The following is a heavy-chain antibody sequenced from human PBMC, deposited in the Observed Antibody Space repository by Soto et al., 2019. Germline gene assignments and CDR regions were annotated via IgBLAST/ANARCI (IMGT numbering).Heavy chain of an antibody. V-gene: IGHV3-64D*08. Sequence: GGSLRLSCSASGFTFSSYAMHWVRQAPGKGLEYVSAISSNGGSTYYADSVKGRFTISRDNSKNTLYLQMSSLRAEDTAVYYCVEGGSGWYGPLDPWGQGTLVTVSS. CDR1: GFTFSSYA. J-gene: IGHJ5*02. CDR2: ISSNGGST. D-gene: IGHD6-19*01. CDR3: VEGGSGWYGPLDP.